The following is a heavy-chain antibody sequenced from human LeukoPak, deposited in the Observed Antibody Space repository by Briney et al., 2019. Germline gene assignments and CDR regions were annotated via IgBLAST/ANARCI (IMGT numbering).Heavy chain of an antibody. CDR1: GGSFSNYY. J-gene: IGHJ5*02. D-gene: IGHD2-2*01. Sequence: SETLSLTCAVYGGSFSNYYWSWIRQPPGKGLEWIGAINHSGSTNYNPSLKSRVTISVDTSKNQFSLKLSSVTAADTAVYYCARVIVVVPAATQGSRFDPWGQGTLVTVSS. CDR3: ARVIVVVPAATQGSRFDP. V-gene: IGHV4-34*01. CDR2: INHSGST.